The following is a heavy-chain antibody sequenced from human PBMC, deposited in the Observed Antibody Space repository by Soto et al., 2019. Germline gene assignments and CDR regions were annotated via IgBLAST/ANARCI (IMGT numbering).Heavy chain of an antibody. Sequence: SETLSLTCTVSGGSISSGGYYWSWIRQHPGKGLEWIGYIYYSGSTYYNPSLKSRITISVDTSKNQFSLKLSSVTAADTAVYYCARDWRGYSYGYYYYYCTDNGGQGTTVTVSS. V-gene: IGHV4-31*03. D-gene: IGHD5-18*01. J-gene: IGHJ6*02. CDR3: ARDWRGYSYGYYYYYCTDN. CDR1: GGSISSGGYY. CDR2: IYYSGST.